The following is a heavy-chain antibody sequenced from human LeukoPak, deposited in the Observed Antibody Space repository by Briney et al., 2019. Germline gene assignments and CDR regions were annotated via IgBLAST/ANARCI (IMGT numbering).Heavy chain of an antibody. Sequence: SETLSLTCAVSGGSISSGTYSWTWMRQPPGKGLEWIGYIYNSGSTFNNPSLNSRVTISVDTSKNQFSLKLSSVTAADTAMYYCARAGKVEWLVPKRNRPFDYWGQGTLVTVSS. CDR2: IYNSGST. V-gene: IGHV4-30-4*07. J-gene: IGHJ4*02. CDR3: ARAGKVEWLVPKRNRPFDY. D-gene: IGHD6-19*01. CDR1: GGSISSGTYS.